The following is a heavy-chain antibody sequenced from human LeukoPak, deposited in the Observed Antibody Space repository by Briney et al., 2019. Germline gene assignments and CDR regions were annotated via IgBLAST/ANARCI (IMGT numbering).Heavy chain of an antibody. CDR2: IYYSGST. D-gene: IGHD5-12*01. J-gene: IGHJ3*02. CDR1: GGSFSGYY. CDR3: ARVYGSGYDFRGAFDI. Sequence: PSETLSLTCAVYGGSFSGYYWSWIRQPPGKGLEWIGYIYYSGSTNYNPSLKSRVTISVDTSKNQFSLKLSSVTAADTAVYYCARVYGSGYDFRGAFDIWGQGTMVTVSS. V-gene: IGHV4-59*01.